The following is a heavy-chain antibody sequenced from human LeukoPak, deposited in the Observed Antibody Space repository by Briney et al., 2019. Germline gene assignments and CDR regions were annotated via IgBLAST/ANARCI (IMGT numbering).Heavy chain of an antibody. CDR2: LDTSGNT. CDR3: ARHVQLERRWDYYYYMDV. Sequence: SETLSLTCTVSDDSLSRYYWSWVRQPAGKGLEWIGRLDTSGNTHYNPSLKSRVTMSVDTSRNQFSLRLTSVTAADTAVYYCARHVQLERRWDYYYYMDVWGKGTTVTVSS. D-gene: IGHD1-1*01. CDR1: DDSLSRYY. J-gene: IGHJ6*03. V-gene: IGHV4-4*07.